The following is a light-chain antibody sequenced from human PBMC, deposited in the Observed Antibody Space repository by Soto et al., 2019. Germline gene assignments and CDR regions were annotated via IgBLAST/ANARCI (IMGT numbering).Light chain of an antibody. J-gene: IGKJ3*01. CDR2: LGS. CDR3: MQALQTPFT. Sequence: DVVMTQSPLSLPVTPGEPASISCRSSQSLLYSNGYNYLDWYVQKPGQSPQLLIYLGSYRASGVPARLSGSGSGTDFTLKISRVEAEDVGVYYCMQALQTPFTFGPGTKVDIK. CDR1: QSLLYSNGYNY. V-gene: IGKV2-28*01.